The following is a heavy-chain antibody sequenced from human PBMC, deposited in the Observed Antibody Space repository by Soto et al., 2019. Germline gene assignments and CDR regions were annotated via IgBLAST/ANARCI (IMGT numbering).Heavy chain of an antibody. CDR2: ISAYNGNT. CDR3: ARVQKYYDILTGTVDY. V-gene: IGHV1-18*01. D-gene: IGHD3-9*01. Sequence: QVQLVQSGAEVKKPGASVKVSCKASGYTFTSYGISWVRQAPGQGLEWMGWISAYNGNTNYAQKHQGRVTMTTDTSTSTAYMELRSLRSDDTAVYYCARVQKYYDILTGTVDYWGQGTLVTVSS. CDR1: GYTFTSYG. J-gene: IGHJ4*02.